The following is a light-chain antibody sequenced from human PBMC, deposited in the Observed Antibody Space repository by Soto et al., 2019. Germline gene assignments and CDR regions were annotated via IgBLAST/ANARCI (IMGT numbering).Light chain of an antibody. Sequence: EIVMTQSPATLSVSPGERATLSCRASQTVSSNLAWYQHKPGQAPRLLIYGASTRATVVPARFSGSGSGTEFTLTISSLQSEDFAVYYCQQYDNWTPITFGQGTRLEI. V-gene: IGKV3-15*01. J-gene: IGKJ5*01. CDR2: GAS. CDR3: QQYDNWTPIT. CDR1: QTVSSN.